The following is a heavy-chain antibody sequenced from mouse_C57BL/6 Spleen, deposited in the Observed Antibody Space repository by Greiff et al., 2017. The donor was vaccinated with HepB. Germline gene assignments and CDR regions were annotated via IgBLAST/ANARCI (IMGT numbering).Heavy chain of an antibody. Sequence: QVQLQQSGAELVRPGTSVKVSCKASGYAFTNYLIEWVKQRPGQGLAWIGVINPGSGGTNYNEKFKGKATLTADKSSSTAYMQLSSLTSEDSAVYFCARGDGYHPDYWGQGTTLTVSS. CDR2: INPGSGGT. D-gene: IGHD2-3*01. CDR1: GYAFTNYL. J-gene: IGHJ2*01. CDR3: ARGDGYHPDY. V-gene: IGHV1-54*01.